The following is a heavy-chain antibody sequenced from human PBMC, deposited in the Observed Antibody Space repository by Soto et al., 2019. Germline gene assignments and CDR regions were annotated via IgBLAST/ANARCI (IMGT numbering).Heavy chain of an antibody. J-gene: IGHJ6*02. D-gene: IGHD2-2*02. V-gene: IGHV1-69*13. CDR3: ARTIVVVPAAILRTYYYYGMDV. CDR1: GGTFSSYA. Sequence: GASVKVSCKASGGTFSSYAISWVRQAPGQGLEWMGGIIPIFGTANYAQKFQGRVTITADESTSTAYMELSSLRSEDTAVYYCARTIVVVPAAILRTYYYYGMDVWGQGTTVTV. CDR2: IIPIFGTA.